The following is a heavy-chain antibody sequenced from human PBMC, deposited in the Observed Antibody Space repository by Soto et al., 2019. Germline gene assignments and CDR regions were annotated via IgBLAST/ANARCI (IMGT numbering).Heavy chain of an antibody. D-gene: IGHD3-22*01. CDR1: GGNLSSYY. J-gene: IGHJ5*01. CDR3: ARMGGYYQSLDS. Sequence: SETMPLTYTVSGGNLSSYYWRWIRQPPGKGLEWIGYIYYTGYTTYNPSIKSRVTISLDSSKNQFSLNLTSVSAADTAVYYCARMGGYYQSLDSWGQGTLVTVSS. V-gene: IGHV4-59*08. CDR2: IYYTGYT.